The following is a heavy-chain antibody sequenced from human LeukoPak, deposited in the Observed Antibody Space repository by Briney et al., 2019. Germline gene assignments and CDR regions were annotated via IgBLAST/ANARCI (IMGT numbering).Heavy chain of an antibody. V-gene: IGHV3-11*06. CDR3: ARAGRRLQYAMDV. CDR2: ISSSSSDI. J-gene: IGHJ6*02. Sequence: PSETLSLTCAVYGGSFSGYYWSWIRQPPGKGLEWVSYISSSSSDIYYTDSVKGRFTMSRDNAKNSLYLQMNSLRGEDTAVYYCARAGRRLQYAMDVWGQGTAVTVSS. CDR1: GGSFSGYY. D-gene: IGHD1-1*01.